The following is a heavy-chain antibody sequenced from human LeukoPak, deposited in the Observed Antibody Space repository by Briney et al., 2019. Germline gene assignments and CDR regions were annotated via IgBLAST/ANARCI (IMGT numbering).Heavy chain of an antibody. CDR1: GFTFSDYY. Sequence: GGSLRLSCAASGFTFSDYYMSWIRQAPGKGLEWVSYISSSGSTIYYADSVKGRFTISRDNAKNSLYLQMNSRRAEDTAVYYCAREYAAVAAGWFDPWGQGTLVTVSS. V-gene: IGHV3-11*01. J-gene: IGHJ5*02. CDR2: ISSSGSTI. D-gene: IGHD6-19*01. CDR3: AREYAAVAAGWFDP.